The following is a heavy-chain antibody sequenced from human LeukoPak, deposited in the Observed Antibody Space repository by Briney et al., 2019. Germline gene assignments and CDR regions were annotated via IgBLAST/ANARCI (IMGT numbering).Heavy chain of an antibody. CDR2: ISSSSSYI. Sequence: GGSLRLSCAASGFTFSSYSMNWVRQAPGKGLEWVSSISSSSSYIYCADSVKGRFTISRDNSKNTLYLQMNSLRAEDTAVYYCAKPALAAAGPWGQGTLVTVSS. V-gene: IGHV3-21*04. CDR3: AKPALAAAGP. CDR1: GFTFSSYS. D-gene: IGHD6-13*01. J-gene: IGHJ5*02.